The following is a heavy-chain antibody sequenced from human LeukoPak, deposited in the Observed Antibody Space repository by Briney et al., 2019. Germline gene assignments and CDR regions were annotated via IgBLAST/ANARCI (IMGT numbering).Heavy chain of an antibody. J-gene: IGHJ4*02. V-gene: IGHV3-21*01. D-gene: IGHD3-10*01. Sequence: PGGSLRLSCAASGFTFSSCSMNWVRQAPGKGLEWVSSISSSSSYIYYTDSVKGRFTISRDNAKNSLYLQMNSLRAEDTAVYYCARDPRGGLLGFDYWGQGTLVTVSS. CDR3: ARDPRGGLLGFDY. CDR2: ISSSSSYI. CDR1: GFTFSSCS.